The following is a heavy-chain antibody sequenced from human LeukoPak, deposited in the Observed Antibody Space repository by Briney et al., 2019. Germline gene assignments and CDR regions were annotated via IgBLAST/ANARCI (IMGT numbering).Heavy chain of an antibody. CDR3: ARDLKVVPRTSLGY. J-gene: IGHJ4*02. CDR1: GYTFTGYY. Sequence: GASVKVSCKASGYTFTGYYMHWVRQAPGQGLEWMGWINPNSGGTNYALKFQGRVTMTRDTSISTAYMELSRLRSDDTAVYYCARDLKVVPRTSLGYWGQGTLVTVSS. D-gene: IGHD2-2*01. V-gene: IGHV1-2*02. CDR2: INPNSGGT.